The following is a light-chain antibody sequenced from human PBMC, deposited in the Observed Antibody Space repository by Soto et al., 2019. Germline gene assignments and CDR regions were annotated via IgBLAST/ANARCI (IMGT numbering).Light chain of an antibody. J-gene: IGKJ1*01. Sequence: EIVMTQSPATLSVSPGERATLSCRASQSISSNLAWYQHKPGQAPRLLTYETSTRATGIPARFSGSESGTEFTLTISSLQSEDYAVYYCQQYNNWPPWTVGKGTKVEIK. V-gene: IGKV3-15*01. CDR2: ETS. CDR3: QQYNNWPPWT. CDR1: QSISSN.